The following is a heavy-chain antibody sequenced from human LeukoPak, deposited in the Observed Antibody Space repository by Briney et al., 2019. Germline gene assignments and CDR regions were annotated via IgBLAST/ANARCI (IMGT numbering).Heavy chain of an antibody. J-gene: IGHJ3*02. V-gene: IGHV4-4*02. D-gene: IGHD5-18*01. CDR2: IYHSGST. CDR3: ARVEELSYGAFDI. Sequence: SGTLSLTCAVSGGSISSSNWWSWVRQPPGKGLEWIGEIYHSGSTNYNPSLKSRVTISVDKSKNQFSLKLSPVTAADTAVYYCARVEELSYGAFDIWGQGKMVTVSS. CDR1: GGSISSSNW.